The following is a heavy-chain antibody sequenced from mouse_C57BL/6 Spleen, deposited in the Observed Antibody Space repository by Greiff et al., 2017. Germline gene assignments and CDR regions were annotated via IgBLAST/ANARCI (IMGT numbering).Heavy chain of an antibody. CDR3: ATGAQAKDY. D-gene: IGHD3-2*02. Sequence: VKLQESGPELVKPGASVKISCKASGYAFSSSWMNWVKQRPGKGLEWIGRIYPGDGDTNYNGKFKGKATLTADKSSSTAYMQLSSLTSEDSAVYFCATGAQAKDYWGQGTTLTVSS. CDR1: GYAFSSSW. J-gene: IGHJ2*01. CDR2: IYPGDGDT. V-gene: IGHV1-82*01.